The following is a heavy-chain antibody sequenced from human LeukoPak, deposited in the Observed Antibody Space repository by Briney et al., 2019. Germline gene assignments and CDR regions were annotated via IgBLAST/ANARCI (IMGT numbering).Heavy chain of an antibody. CDR2: IGGSGGGT. V-gene: IGHV3-23*01. CDR3: AKRGSGWYEDYYYYMDV. J-gene: IGHJ6*03. D-gene: IGHD6-19*01. Sequence: GGSLRLSCAASGFTFSTYGMSWVRQAPGKGLEWVSAIGGSGGGTYYADSVKGRFTISRDNSKNTLYLQMNSLRAEGTAVYYCAKRGSGWYEDYYYYMDVWGKGTTVTISS. CDR1: GFTFSTYG.